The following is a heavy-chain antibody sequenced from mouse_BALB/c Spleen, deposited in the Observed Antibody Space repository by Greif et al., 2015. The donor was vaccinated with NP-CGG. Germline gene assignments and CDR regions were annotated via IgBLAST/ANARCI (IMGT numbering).Heavy chain of an antibody. Sequence: VQLQQSGAELVRPGASVTLSCKASGYTFTDYEMHWVKQTPVHGLEWIGAIDPETGGTAYNQKFKGKATLTADKSSSTAYMELRSLTSEDSAVYYCTRSGLRRFAYWGQGTLVTVSA. J-gene: IGHJ3*01. CDR2: IDPETGGT. D-gene: IGHD2-2*01. CDR3: TRSGLRRFAY. CDR1: GYTFTDYE. V-gene: IGHV1-15*01.